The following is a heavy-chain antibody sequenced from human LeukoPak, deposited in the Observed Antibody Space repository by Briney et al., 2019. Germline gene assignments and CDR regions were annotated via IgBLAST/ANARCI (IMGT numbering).Heavy chain of an antibody. V-gene: IGHV1-24*01. J-gene: IGHJ4*02. CDR3: ATVARRAAAGLYSFDY. CDR2: FDPEDGET. Sequence: GASVKVSCKVSGYTLTELSMHWVRQAPGKGLEWMGGFDPEDGETIYAQKFQGRVTMTEDTSTDTAYMELSSLRSEDTAVYYCATVARRAAAGLYSFDYWGQGTPVTVSS. CDR1: GYTLTELS. D-gene: IGHD6-13*01.